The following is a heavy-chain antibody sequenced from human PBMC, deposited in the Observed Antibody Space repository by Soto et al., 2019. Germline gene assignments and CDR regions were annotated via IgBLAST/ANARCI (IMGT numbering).Heavy chain of an antibody. Sequence: ASVKVSCKASGYTFTSYAMHWVRQAPGQRLEWMGWINAGNGNTKYSQKFQGRVTITRDTSASTAYMELSSLRSEDTAVYYCARVAAAAGTYYWYFDLWGRGNLVTVSS. V-gene: IGHV1-3*01. CDR1: GYTFTSYA. J-gene: IGHJ2*01. CDR2: INAGNGNT. D-gene: IGHD6-13*01. CDR3: ARVAAAAGTYYWYFDL.